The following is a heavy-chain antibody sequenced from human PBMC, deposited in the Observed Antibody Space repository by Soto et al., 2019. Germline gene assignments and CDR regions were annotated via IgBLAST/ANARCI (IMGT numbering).Heavy chain of an antibody. D-gene: IGHD1-26*01. J-gene: IGHJ4*02. Sequence: KASETLCLTCVVSNFSISSGYYWGWIRQSPGKGLEWIASIYRSGTTSYNPSLKSRVTISVDPSKNQFSLMLTAVTAADTAVYYCARTHSGSYYSVFNYWGRGSLVTVSS. V-gene: IGHV4-38-2*01. CDR2: IYRSGTT. CDR3: ARTHSGSYYSVFNY. CDR1: NFSISSGYY.